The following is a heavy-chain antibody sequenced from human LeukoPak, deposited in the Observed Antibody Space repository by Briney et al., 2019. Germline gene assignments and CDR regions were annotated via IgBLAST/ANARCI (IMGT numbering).Heavy chain of an antibody. CDR1: GGSISSYY. Sequence: SETLSLTCTVSGGSISSYYWSWIRQPPGKGLEWIGYIYYSGSTNYDPSLKSRVTISVDTSKNQFSLKLSSVTAADTAVYYCAKDHFPRRVGYNGGESDYWGQGTLVTISS. CDR2: IYYSGST. CDR3: AKDHFPRRVGYNGGESDY. D-gene: IGHD5-24*01. V-gene: IGHV4-59*01. J-gene: IGHJ4*02.